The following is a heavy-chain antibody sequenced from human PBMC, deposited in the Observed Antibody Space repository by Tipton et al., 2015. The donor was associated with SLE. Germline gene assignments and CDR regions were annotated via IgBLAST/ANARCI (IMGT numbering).Heavy chain of an antibody. D-gene: IGHD5-12*01. J-gene: IGHJ6*02. CDR1: GGSIRSSNW. V-gene: IGHV4-4*02. CDR2: IDHSGST. CDR3: ARGWGYDSLYYYYGMDV. Sequence: TLSLTCAVSGGSIRSSNWWSWVRQPPGKGLEWIGEIDHSGSTNSNPSLKSRVSMSVDKSKNQFSLKLSSVTAADTAVYYCARGWGYDSLYYYYGMDVWGQGTTVTVPS.